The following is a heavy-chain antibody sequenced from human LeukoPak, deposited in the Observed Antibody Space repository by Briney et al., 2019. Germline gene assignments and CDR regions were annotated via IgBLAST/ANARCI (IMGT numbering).Heavy chain of an antibody. CDR3: ARDYYGDYVDYYYYYGMEV. V-gene: IGHV3-21*01. D-gene: IGHD4-17*01. CDR2: ISSSSNYI. CDR1: GFTFSSYS. Sequence: GGSLRLSCAASGFTFSSYSMNWVRQAPGKGLEWVSSISSSSNYIYYADSVKGRFTISRDNAKNSLYLQMNSLRAEDTAVYYCARDYYGDYVDYYYYYGMEVWGQGTTVTVSS. J-gene: IGHJ6*02.